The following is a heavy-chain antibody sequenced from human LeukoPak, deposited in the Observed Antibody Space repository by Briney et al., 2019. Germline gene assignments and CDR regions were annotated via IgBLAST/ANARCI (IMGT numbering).Heavy chain of an antibody. J-gene: IGHJ5*02. CDR3: ARDGRGHWDTRIWYLGNWFDP. CDR2: ISTYSGNT. CDR1: GYTFTTYG. D-gene: IGHD6-13*01. Sequence: GASVTVSCKPSGYTFTTYGISWVRQAPGQGPEWMGGISTYSGNTHYAQELQGRVTLTTDTSTSTAYMDLRSLRSDDTAVYYCARDGRGHWDTRIWYLGNWFDPWGQGTLVTISS. V-gene: IGHV1-18*01.